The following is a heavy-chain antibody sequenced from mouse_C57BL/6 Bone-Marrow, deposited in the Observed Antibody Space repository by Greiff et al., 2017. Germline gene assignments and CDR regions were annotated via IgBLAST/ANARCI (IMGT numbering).Heavy chain of an antibody. CDR1: GFNIKDYY. V-gene: IGHV14-2*01. Sequence: VQLKQSGAELVKPGASVKLSCTASGFNIKDYYMHWVKQRTEQGLEWIGRIDPEDGETKYAPKFQGKATITADTSSNTAYLPLSSLTSEDTAVYYCARGRFTTVVADYAMDYWGQGTSVTVSS. J-gene: IGHJ4*01. CDR2: IDPEDGET. CDR3: ARGRFTTVVADYAMDY. D-gene: IGHD1-1*01.